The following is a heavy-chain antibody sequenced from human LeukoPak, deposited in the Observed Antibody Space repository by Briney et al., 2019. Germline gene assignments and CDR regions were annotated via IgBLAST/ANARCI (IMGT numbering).Heavy chain of an antibody. D-gene: IGHD3-10*01. CDR2: IYSGGST. J-gene: IGHJ6*02. V-gene: IGHV3-66*01. CDR3: ARDPGITMVRGVINGRV. Sequence: GGSLRLSCAASGFTASSNYMRWVRQAPGKGVERVSVIYSGGSTYYADSVKGRFTISRDNSKNTLYLQMNSLRAEDTAVYYCARDPGITMVRGVINGRVWGQGTTVTVSS. CDR1: GFTASSNY.